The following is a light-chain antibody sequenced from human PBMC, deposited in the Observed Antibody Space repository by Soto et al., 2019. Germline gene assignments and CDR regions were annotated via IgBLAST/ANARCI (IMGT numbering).Light chain of an antibody. Sequence: QSALTQPASVSGSPGQSITISCTGTSSDVGGYDYVSWYQQYPGKAPKLMIYEVRNRPSGVSNRFSGSKSGNTASLTISGLQAEDEADYYCSSYTNSDIGVFGGGIKLTVL. CDR1: SSDVGGYDY. CDR2: EVR. V-gene: IGLV2-14*01. J-gene: IGLJ3*02. CDR3: SSYTNSDIGV.